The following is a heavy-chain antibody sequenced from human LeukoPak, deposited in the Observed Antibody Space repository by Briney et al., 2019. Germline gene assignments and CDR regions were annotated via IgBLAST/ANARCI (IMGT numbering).Heavy chain of an antibody. Sequence: GGSLRLSCAASGFTFSDYYMSWIRQAPGKALEWVANIKHDGSEIYYVDSVKGRFTISRDNAKNSQYLQMNSLGAQDTAVYYCARGQVTSVTRLAAFDIWGQGTLVTVSS. V-gene: IGHV3-7*04. CDR3: ARGQVTSVTRLAAFDI. D-gene: IGHD4-17*01. CDR1: GFTFSDYY. J-gene: IGHJ3*02. CDR2: IKHDGSEI.